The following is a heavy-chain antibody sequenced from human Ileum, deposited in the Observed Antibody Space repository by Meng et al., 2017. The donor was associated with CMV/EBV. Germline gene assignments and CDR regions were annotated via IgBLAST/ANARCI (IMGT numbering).Heavy chain of an antibody. CDR3: ARASSTSCYY. CDR2: INEGGGET. V-gene: IGHV3-7*04. J-gene: IGHJ4*02. D-gene: IGHD2-2*01. Sequence: GGSLRLSCAASGFTFSTYWMSWVRQAPGKGLEWVANINEGGGETYYVDSLKGRFTISRDNAKNTLYLQMNSLRAEDTAVYYCARASSTSCYYWGQGTLVTVSS. CDR1: GFTFSTYW.